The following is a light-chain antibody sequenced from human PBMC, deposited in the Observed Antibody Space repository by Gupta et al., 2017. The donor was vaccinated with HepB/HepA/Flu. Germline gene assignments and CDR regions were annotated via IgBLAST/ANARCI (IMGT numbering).Light chain of an antibody. V-gene: IGKV3-20*01. J-gene: IGKJ5*01. CDR2: GAS. CDR1: QRVSSSY. CDR3: QQDGSSPGT. Sequence: EIVLTQSPGTLSLSPGERATLSCRASQRVSSSYLAWYQQKPGQAPRLVVHGASSRATGIPDRFSGSGSGTDFTLTISRLEPEDSAVYYCQQDGSSPGTFGQGTRLEIK.